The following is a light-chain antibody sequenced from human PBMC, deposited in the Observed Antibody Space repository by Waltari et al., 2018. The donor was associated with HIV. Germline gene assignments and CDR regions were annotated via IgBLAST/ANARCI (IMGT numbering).Light chain of an antibody. V-gene: IGLV3-25*03. CDR1: ALPDQF. CDR2: TDN. Sequence: YELTQPPSVSVSPGQTARITCSGDALPDQFAHWYQQRPGQAPILLIFTDNKRPAGIPGRFSGSSAGTTVTLTISGVQAEDEADYYCQSADSSGALGVFGGGTKLTVL. CDR3: QSADSSGALGV. J-gene: IGLJ2*01.